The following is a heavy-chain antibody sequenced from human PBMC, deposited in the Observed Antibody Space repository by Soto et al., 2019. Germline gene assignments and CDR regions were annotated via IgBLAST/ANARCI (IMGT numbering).Heavy chain of an antibody. V-gene: IGHV3-30-3*01. J-gene: IGHJ6*02. Sequence: QVQLVESGGGVVQPGRSLRLSCAASGFTFSSYAMHWVRQAPGKGLEWVAVISYDGSNKYYADSVKGRFTISRDNSKNTLYLQMNSLRAEDTAVYYCARDLGRYCSSTSCYYYYGMDVWGQGTTVTVSS. D-gene: IGHD2-2*01. CDR2: ISYDGSNK. CDR3: ARDLGRYCSSTSCYYYYGMDV. CDR1: GFTFSSYA.